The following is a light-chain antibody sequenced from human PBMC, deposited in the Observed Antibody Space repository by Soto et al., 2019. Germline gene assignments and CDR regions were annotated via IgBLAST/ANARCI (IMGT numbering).Light chain of an antibody. CDR2: GAS. V-gene: IGKV3-20*01. J-gene: IGKJ1*01. CDR3: QQYGNSRT. Sequence: EIVLTQSPGTLSLSPGERATLYCRASQSVSSDSLAWYQQKPGQAPRLLIYGASSRATGIPDRFSGSGSGTDFTLTISRLEPDDFAMYYCQQYGNSRTFGQGTKVDIK. CDR1: QSVSSDS.